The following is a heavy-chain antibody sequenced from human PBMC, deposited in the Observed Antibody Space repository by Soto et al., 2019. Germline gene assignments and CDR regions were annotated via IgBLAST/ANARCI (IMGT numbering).Heavy chain of an antibody. CDR1: GGSISSYY. CDR2: IYTSGST. CDR3: ARDQPKYSWNFIDY. V-gene: IGHV4-4*07. Sequence: PSETLSLTCTVSGGSISSYYWSWIRQPAGKGLEWIGRIYTSGSTNYNPSLKSRVTMSVDTSKNQFSLKLSSVTAADTAVYYCARDQPKYSWNFIDYWGQGTLVTVS. J-gene: IGHJ4*02. D-gene: IGHD1-7*01.